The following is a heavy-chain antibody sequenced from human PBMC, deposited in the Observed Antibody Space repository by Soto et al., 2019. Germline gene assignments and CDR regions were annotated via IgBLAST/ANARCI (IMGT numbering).Heavy chain of an antibody. CDR1: GFKISSSS. D-gene: IGHD3-16*01. CDR3: AKGITDXGGXNSNSMEV. Sequence: GSLRLSCAAFGFKISSSSXXXVRQAPGRGLEWVAYISDSGSNTLYADSVKGRFTVSRDTAKNXLYQHMNSTIAEDTAVYYCAKGITDXGGXNSNSMEVXGQXTXVTVSS. V-gene: IGHV3-48*01. J-gene: IGHJ6*02. CDR2: ISDSGSNT.